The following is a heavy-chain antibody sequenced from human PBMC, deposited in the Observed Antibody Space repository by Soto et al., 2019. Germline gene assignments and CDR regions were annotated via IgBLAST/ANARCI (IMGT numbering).Heavy chain of an antibody. D-gene: IGHD3-10*01. CDR3: ARVDPRGVAVVRDY. Sequence: RASVKVSFKACGNTFASHGFSWLRQAPGQGLEWMGWISGFNGQTNYALKFQGRVTLTTDASTSTAYMELRSLRSDDTAVYFCARVDPRGVAVVRDYWGQGTLVTVSS. CDR2: ISGFNGQT. V-gene: IGHV1-18*01. J-gene: IGHJ4*02. CDR1: GNTFASHG.